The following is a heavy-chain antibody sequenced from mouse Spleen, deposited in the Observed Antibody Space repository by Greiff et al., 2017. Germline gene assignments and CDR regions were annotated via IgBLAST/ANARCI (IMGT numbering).Heavy chain of an antibody. Sequence: VQLQQSGAELVKPGASVKISCKASGYAFSSYWMNWVKQRPGKGLEWIGQIYPGDGDTNYNGKFKGKATLTADKSSSTAYMQLSSLTSEDSAVYFCARAGAYYRYDAFAYWGQGTLVTVSA. V-gene: IGHV1-80*01. J-gene: IGHJ3*01. CDR2: IYPGDGDT. D-gene: IGHD2-14*01. CDR3: ARAGAYYRYDAFAY. CDR1: GYAFSSYW.